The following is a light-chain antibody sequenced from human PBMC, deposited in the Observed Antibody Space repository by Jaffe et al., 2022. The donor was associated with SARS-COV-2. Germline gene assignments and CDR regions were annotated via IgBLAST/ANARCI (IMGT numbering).Light chain of an antibody. CDR2: DVT. CDR3: NSYTTRSIPYF. CDR1: SNDVGAYNY. Sequence: QSALTQPASVSGSPGQSITISCTGTSNDVGAYNYVAWYQQYPGKAPKLIIYDVTNRPSGVSNRFSGSKSGNTASLTISGLQAEDEADYYCNSYTTRSIPYFFGTGTKVTVL. J-gene: IGLJ1*01. V-gene: IGLV2-14*01.